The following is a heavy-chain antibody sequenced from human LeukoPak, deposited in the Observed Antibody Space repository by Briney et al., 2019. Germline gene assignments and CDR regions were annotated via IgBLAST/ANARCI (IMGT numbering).Heavy chain of an antibody. Sequence: GGSLRLSCAASGFTFSDYYMSWIRQVPGKGLEWVSYISSSGSTIYYTDSLKGRFTISRDNAKNSLYLQMNSLRAEDTAINYCARDLSSGSYRDYWGQGILVTVSS. CDR1: GFTFSDYY. CDR2: ISSSGSTI. V-gene: IGHV3-11*04. J-gene: IGHJ4*02. CDR3: ARDLSSGSYRDY. D-gene: IGHD1-26*01.